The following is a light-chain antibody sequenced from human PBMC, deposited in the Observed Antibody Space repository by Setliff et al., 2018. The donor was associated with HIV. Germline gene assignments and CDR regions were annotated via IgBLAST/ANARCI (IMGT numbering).Light chain of an antibody. V-gene: IGLV2-23*02. CDR1: INNIGSYNR. CDR2: EVN. CDR3: CSYAGTDTVGV. Sequence: LTQPPSVSGPPGQSIIISCTGTINNIGSYNRVSWYQQRPGTAPKLIIFEVNKRPSGVSNRFSGAKSGSTASLAIPGLQADDEGDYYCCSYAGTDTVGVFGTGTKVT. J-gene: IGLJ1*01.